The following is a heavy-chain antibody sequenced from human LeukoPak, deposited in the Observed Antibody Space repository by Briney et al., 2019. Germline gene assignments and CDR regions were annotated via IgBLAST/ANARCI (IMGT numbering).Heavy chain of an antibody. CDR1: GFTFSSYE. V-gene: IGHV3-23*01. D-gene: IGHD3-22*01. CDR2: ISGSGGST. Sequence: GGSLRLSCAASGFTFSSYEMNWVRQAPGKGLEWVSAISGSGGSTYYADSVKGRFTISRDNSKNTLYLQMNSLRAEDTAVYYCARTPRSSGYYSAYFDYWGQGTLVTVSS. J-gene: IGHJ4*02. CDR3: ARTPRSSGYYSAYFDY.